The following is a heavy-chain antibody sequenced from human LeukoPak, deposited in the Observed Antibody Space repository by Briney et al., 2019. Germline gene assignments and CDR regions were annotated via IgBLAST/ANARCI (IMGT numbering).Heavy chain of an antibody. Sequence: PGGSLRLSCAASGFSYSSYGMHWVRQAPGKGLEWLAVISYDGSSEYYAESVKGRFTISRDNSKITLSLQMNSLTTEDTAVYFCAKDRSPYTTMGSDSWGQGTLVTVSS. CDR3: AKDRSPYTTMGSDS. CDR2: ISYDGSSE. D-gene: IGHD5-18*01. V-gene: IGHV3-30*18. CDR1: GFSYSSYG. J-gene: IGHJ4*02.